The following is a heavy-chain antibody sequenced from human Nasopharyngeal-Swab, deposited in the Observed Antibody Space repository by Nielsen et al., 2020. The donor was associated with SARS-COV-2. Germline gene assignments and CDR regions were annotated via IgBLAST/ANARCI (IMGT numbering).Heavy chain of an antibody. J-gene: IGHJ4*02. CDR1: GSTFSDYY. V-gene: IGHV3-11*05. CDR2: ISSSSYT. D-gene: IGHD3-10*01. CDR3: ARGSIRGIIISDFDY. Sequence: GESLKISCAASGSTFSDYYMSWIRQAPGKGLEWVSYISSSSYTNYADSVKGRFTISRDNAKNSLYLQMNSLRADDTAVYYCARGSIRGIIISDFDYWGQGTLVTVSS.